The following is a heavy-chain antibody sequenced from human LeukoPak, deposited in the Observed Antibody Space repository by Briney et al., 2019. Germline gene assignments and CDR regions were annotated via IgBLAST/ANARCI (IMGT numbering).Heavy chain of an antibody. J-gene: IGHJ5*02. CDR3: ARALPGYSSSWYWFDP. V-gene: IGHV1-18*01. D-gene: IGHD6-13*01. Sequence: GASVKVSCKASGYTFTSYGISWVRQAPGQGLEWMGWISAYNGNTNYAQKLQGRVTMTTDTSTSTAYMELRSLRSDDTAVYYCARALPGYSSSWYWFDPWGQGTLVTVSS. CDR2: ISAYNGNT. CDR1: GYTFTSYG.